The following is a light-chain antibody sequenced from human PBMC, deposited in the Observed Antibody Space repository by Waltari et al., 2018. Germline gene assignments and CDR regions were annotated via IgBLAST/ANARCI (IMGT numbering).Light chain of an antibody. J-gene: IGKJ1*01. Sequence: DSVMTQSPLSLSVTPGASASISCSSSQRLLHRNGNNYFDWYLQKPGQSPQLLVYFASNRASGVPDRFSGSGSGIDFTLKISRVEAEDVGVYYYMQSLQTLWTFGPGTKVEIK. CDR3: MQSLQTLWT. CDR2: FAS. CDR1: QRLLHRNGNNY. V-gene: IGKV2-28*01.